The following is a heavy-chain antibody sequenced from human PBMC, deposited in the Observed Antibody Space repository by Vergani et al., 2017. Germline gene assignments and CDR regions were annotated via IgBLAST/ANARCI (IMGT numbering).Heavy chain of an antibody. CDR1: EFTFSNYA. V-gene: IGHV3-21*02. J-gene: IGHJ4*02. Sequence: EVQLLESGGGLVQPGGSLRLTCAASEFTFSNYAMNWVRQAPGKGLEWVSSISSSSSYIYYANSVKGRFTISRDNAKNSLYLQMNSLRAEDTAVYYCARDSNEYWGQGTLVTVSS. CDR3: ARDSNEY. CDR2: ISSSSSYI. D-gene: IGHD4-11*01.